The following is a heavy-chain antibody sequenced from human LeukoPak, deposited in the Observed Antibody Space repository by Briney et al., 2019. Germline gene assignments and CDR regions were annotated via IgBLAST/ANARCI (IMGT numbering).Heavy chain of an antibody. CDR3: ASDPVLLRAFDI. V-gene: IGHV4-31*03. J-gene: IGHJ3*02. CDR2: IYYSGST. D-gene: IGHD3-10*01. Sequence: SETLSLTCTLSGGSISSGGYYWSWIRQHPGKGLEWIGYIYYSGSTYYNPSLKSRVTISVDTSKNQFSLKLSSVTAADTAVYYCASDPVLLRAFDIWGQGTMVTVSS. CDR1: GGSISSGGYY.